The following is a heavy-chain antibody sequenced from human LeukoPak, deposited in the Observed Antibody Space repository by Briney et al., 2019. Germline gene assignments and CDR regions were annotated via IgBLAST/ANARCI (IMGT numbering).Heavy chain of an antibody. D-gene: IGHD6-6*01. CDR3: ADSSTGRDAFDI. CDR2: INPNSGGT. Sequence: ASVKVSCKASGYTFTGYYMHWVRQAPGQGLEWMGRINPNSGGTNYAQKLQGRVTMTTDTSTSTAYMELRSLRSDDTAVYYCADSSTGRDAFDIWGQGTMVTVSS. V-gene: IGHV1-2*06. CDR1: GYTFTGYY. J-gene: IGHJ3*02.